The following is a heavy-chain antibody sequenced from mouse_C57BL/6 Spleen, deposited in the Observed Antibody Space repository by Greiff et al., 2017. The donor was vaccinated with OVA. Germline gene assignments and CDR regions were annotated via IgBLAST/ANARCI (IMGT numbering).Heavy chain of an antibody. Sequence: QVHVKQSGAELVRPGASVKLSCKASGYTFTDYYINWVKQRPGQGLEWIARIYPGSGNTYYNEKFKGKATLTAEKSSSTAYMQLSSLTSEDSAVYFCARYGNLSYFDYWGQGTTLTVSS. J-gene: IGHJ2*01. CDR2: IYPGSGNT. CDR3: ARYGNLSYFDY. CDR1: GYTFTDYY. V-gene: IGHV1-76*01. D-gene: IGHD2-1*01.